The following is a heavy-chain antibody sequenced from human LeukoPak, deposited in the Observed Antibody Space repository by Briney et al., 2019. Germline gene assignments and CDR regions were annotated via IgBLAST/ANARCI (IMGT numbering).Heavy chain of an antibody. CDR1: GGSISNYY. Sequence: PSETLSLTCTVSGGSISNYYWSWIRQPPGKGLEWIGYMYYTGSTNYNPSLKSRVTISVDTSKNQFSLKLSSVTAADTAVYYCARSGTAAGRRDYWGQGTLVTVSS. V-gene: IGHV4-59*01. D-gene: IGHD6-13*01. J-gene: IGHJ4*02. CDR3: ARSGTAAGRRDY. CDR2: MYYTGST.